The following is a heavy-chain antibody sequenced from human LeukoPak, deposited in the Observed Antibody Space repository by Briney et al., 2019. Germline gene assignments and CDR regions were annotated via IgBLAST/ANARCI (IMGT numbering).Heavy chain of an antibody. J-gene: IGHJ4*02. V-gene: IGHV1-46*01. Sequence: ASVKVSCKASGYTFTSYYIHWVRQAPGQGLEWMGMIDPTGGRTTYAQKFQGRVTMTRDTSTSTVYMDLSSLRSEDTAVYFCTRADSYGDFDYWGQGTQVTVSS. CDR1: GYTFTSYY. CDR3: TRADSYGDFDY. CDR2: IDPTGGRT. D-gene: IGHD3-10*01.